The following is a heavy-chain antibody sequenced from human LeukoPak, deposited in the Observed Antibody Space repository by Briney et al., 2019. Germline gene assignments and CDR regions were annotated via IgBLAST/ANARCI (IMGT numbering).Heavy chain of an antibody. J-gene: IGHJ4*02. V-gene: IGHV3-53*01. CDR3: ARDKRGGDYTD. Sequence: GGSLRLSCAASGFTVSSNYMSWVRQAPGKGLEWVSVIYSGGSTHYADSVKGRFTISRDNSKNTLYLQMNSLRAEDTAVYYCARDKRGGDYTDWGQGTLVTVSS. CDR2: IYSGGST. D-gene: IGHD4-17*01. CDR1: GFTVSSNY.